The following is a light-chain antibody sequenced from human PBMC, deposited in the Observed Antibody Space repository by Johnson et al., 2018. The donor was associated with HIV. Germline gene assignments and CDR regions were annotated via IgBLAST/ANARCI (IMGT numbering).Light chain of an antibody. V-gene: IGLV1-51*01. CDR2: DNN. Sequence: QSVLTQPPSMSAAPGQQVTISCSGSSSNIGNNYVSWYQQFPGTAPKLLIYDNNKRPSGIPDRFSGSKSGTSATLGITGLQTGDEADYYCGTWDSSLSAYVFGTGTKVTVL. CDR1: SSNIGNNY. CDR3: GTWDSSLSAYV. J-gene: IGLJ1*01.